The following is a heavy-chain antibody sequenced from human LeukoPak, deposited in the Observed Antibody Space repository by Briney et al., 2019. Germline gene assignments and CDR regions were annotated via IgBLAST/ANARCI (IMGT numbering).Heavy chain of an antibody. CDR2: INHSGST. D-gene: IGHD2-21*01. Sequence: SETLSLTCAVYGGSLSGYYWSWIRQPPGKGLEWIGEINHSGSTNYNPSLKSRVTISVDTSKNQSSLKLSSVTAADTAVYYCARGGGPAVVIAMWGHWFDPWGQGTLVTVSS. V-gene: IGHV4-34*01. CDR1: GGSLSGYY. CDR3: ARGGGPAVVIAMWGHWFDP. J-gene: IGHJ5*02.